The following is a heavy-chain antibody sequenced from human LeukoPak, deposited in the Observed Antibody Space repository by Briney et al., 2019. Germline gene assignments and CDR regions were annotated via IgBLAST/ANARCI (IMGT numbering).Heavy chain of an antibody. Sequence: GGSLRLSCAASGFTFSSYAMSGVRPAPGKGVGWVSSISGNSGSTYYADSVKGRFTISRDNSKNTVYLQMNSLRAEDTAVYYCAKVSAWAMVGATYFDYWGQGTLVTVSS. D-gene: IGHD1-26*01. V-gene: IGHV3-23*01. CDR3: AKVSAWAMVGATYFDY. J-gene: IGHJ4*02. CDR1: GFTFSSYA. CDR2: ISGNSGST.